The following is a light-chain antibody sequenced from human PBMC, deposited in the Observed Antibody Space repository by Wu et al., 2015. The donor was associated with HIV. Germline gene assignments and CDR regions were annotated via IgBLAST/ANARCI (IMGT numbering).Light chain of an antibody. J-gene: IGKJ5*01. V-gene: IGKV3-15*01. CDR3: QQYDTWPLT. CDR1: QTVSSS. CDR2: AAS. Sequence: EVVMTQSPATLSVSPGERATLSCRASQTVSSSLAWYHQKPGQAPRLLIYAASTRASGIPDSFSGSGSGTEFTLTISSLRSEDFGVYYCQQYDTWPLTFGPRDT.